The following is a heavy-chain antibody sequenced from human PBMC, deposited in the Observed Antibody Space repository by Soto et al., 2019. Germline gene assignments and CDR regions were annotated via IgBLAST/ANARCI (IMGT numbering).Heavy chain of an antibody. J-gene: IGHJ6*02. CDR1: GGTFSSYA. D-gene: IGHD6-6*01. V-gene: IGHV1-69*01. Sequence: QVQLVQSGAEVKKPGSSVKVSCKASGGTFSSYAISWVRQAPGQGLEWMGGIIPIFGTANYAQKFQGRVTITADESTSTAYMELSSLRSEDTAVYYCAKERYSSSPGRDYYYYYGMDVWGQGTTVTVSS. CDR3: AKERYSSSPGRDYYYYYGMDV. CDR2: IIPIFGTA.